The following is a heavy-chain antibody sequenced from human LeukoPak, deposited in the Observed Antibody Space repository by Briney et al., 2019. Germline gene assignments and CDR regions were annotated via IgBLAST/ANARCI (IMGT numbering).Heavy chain of an antibody. Sequence: ASVKVSCKASGYTFTGYYMHWLRQAPRQWLEWMGWINPNSGGTNYAQKFQGRVTMTRDTSISTAYMELSRLRSDDTAVYYRARGTTYYYDSSGSVGYFQHWGQGTLVTVSS. CDR3: ARGTTYYYDSSGSVGYFQH. V-gene: IGHV1-2*02. J-gene: IGHJ1*01. D-gene: IGHD3-22*01. CDR2: INPNSGGT. CDR1: GYTFTGYY.